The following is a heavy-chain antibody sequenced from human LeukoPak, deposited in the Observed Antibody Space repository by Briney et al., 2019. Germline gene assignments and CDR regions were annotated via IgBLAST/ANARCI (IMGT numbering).Heavy chain of an antibody. CDR1: GYSFTSYW. D-gene: IGHD6-19*01. CDR3: ARRGVRYSSGWPLFDY. J-gene: IGHJ4*02. Sequence: GESLKISCKGSGYSFTSYWIGWVRQMPGKGLEWMGIIYPGDSDTRYSPSFQGQVTISADKSISTAYLQWSSLKASDTAMYYCARRGVRYSSGWPLFDYWGQGTLVTVSS. V-gene: IGHV5-51*01. CDR2: IYPGDSDT.